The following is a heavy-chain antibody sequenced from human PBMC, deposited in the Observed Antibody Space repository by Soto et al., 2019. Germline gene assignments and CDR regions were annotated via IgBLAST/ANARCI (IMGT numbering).Heavy chain of an antibody. D-gene: IGHD5-12*01. CDR3: ARGPKAGGYDYKPFDY. Sequence: QVQLQQGGAGLLKPSETLSLTCAVYGGSFSGYYWSWIRQPPGKGLEWIGEINHSGSTNYNPSLKSRVTISVDTSKNQFSLKLSSVTAADTAVYYCARGPKAGGYDYKPFDYWGQGTLVTVSS. CDR2: INHSGST. CDR1: GGSFSGYY. V-gene: IGHV4-34*01. J-gene: IGHJ4*02.